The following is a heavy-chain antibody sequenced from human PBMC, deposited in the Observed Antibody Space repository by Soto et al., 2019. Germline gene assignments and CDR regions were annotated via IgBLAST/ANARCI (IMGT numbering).Heavy chain of an antibody. CDR2: SYWDDDK. Sequence: QITLKESGPTLVKPTQTLTLTCTFSGFSLSTTGVGVGWIRQPAGKALEWLELSYWDDDKRYSPSLKSRLTIAKETSKKQVVLTMPDMEPADTASYYCTHAKLYCIDTHCSTGCDSWGQGTLVTVSS. J-gene: IGHJ4*02. D-gene: IGHD2-15*01. CDR1: GFSLSTTGVG. V-gene: IGHV2-5*02. CDR3: THAKLYCIDTHCSTGCDS.